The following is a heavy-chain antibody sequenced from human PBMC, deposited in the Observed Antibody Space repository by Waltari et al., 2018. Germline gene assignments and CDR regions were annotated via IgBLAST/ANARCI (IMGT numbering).Heavy chain of an antibody. V-gene: IGHV1-2*02. J-gene: IGHJ6*02. CDR2: INPNSGGT. CDR1: GYTFTGYY. D-gene: IGHD2-8*01. CDR3: ARGTYIIMVYAPPVGMDV. Sequence: QVQLVQSGAEVKKPGASVKVSCKASGYTFTGYYMHWVRQAPGQGLEWMGWINPNSGGTNYAQKFKGRVTMTRDTAISTAYMELSRLRSDDTAVYYCARGTYIIMVYAPPVGMDVWGQGTTVTVSS.